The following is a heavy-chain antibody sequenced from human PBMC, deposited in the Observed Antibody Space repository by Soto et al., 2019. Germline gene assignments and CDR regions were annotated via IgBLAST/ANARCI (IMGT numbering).Heavy chain of an antibody. CDR3: TTDTPTAPLAFDI. V-gene: IGHV3-15*01. CDR2: IKSKTDGGTT. Sequence: GGSLRLSCAASGFTFSNAWMSWVRQAPWKGLEWVGRIKSKTDGGTTDYAAPVKGRFTISRDDSKNTLYLQMNSLKTEDTAVYYCTTDTPTAPLAFDIWGQGTMVTVS. J-gene: IGHJ3*02. CDR1: GFTFSNAW.